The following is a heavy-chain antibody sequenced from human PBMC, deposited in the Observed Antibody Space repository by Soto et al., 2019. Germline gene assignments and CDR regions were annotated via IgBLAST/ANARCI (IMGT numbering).Heavy chain of an antibody. CDR2: ISSSSSYI. CDR1: GFTFSSYS. V-gene: IGHV3-21*01. J-gene: IGHJ6*02. CDR3: ARTSGRFDGMDV. Sequence: EVQLVESGGGLVKPGGSLRLSCAASGFTFSSYSMNWVRQAPGKGLEWVSSISSSSSYIYYADSVKGRFTISRDNAKNSLYLQMNSLRAEDTAVYYCARTSGRFDGMDVWGQGTTVTVSS.